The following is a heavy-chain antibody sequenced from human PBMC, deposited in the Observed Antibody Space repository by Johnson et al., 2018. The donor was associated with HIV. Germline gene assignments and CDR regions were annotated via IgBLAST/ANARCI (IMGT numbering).Heavy chain of an antibody. CDR3: ARVRGECSGGSCYRWGTFDI. J-gene: IGHJ3*02. D-gene: IGHD2-15*01. Sequence: MLLVESGGGVVRPGGSLRLSCAASGFTFDDYGMSWVRQVPGKGLEWVSGISWNGGSTGYADSVRGRFTISRDNAKNSLYLQMNSLRAEYTALYYCARVRGECSGGSCYRWGTFDIWGQGTMVTVSS. CDR1: GFTFDDYG. V-gene: IGHV3-20*04. CDR2: ISWNGGST.